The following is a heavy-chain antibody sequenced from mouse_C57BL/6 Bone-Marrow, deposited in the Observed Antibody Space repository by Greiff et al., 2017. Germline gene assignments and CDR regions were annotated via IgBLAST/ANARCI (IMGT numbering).Heavy chain of an antibody. J-gene: IGHJ4*01. CDR1: GYTFTDYN. V-gene: IGHV1-22*01. CDR2: INPNNGGT. CDR3: ARGANGGIYYYAMDY. D-gene: IGHD4-1*01. Sequence: EVQLQQSGPELVKPGASVKMSCKASGYTFTDYNMHWVKQSHGKSLEWIGYINPNNGGTSYNQKFKGKATLTVNKYSSTAYKELRSLTSEDSAVYYCARGANGGIYYYAMDYWGQGTSVTVSS.